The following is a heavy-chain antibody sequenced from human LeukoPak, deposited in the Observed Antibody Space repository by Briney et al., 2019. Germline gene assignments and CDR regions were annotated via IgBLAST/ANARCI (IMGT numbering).Heavy chain of an antibody. D-gene: IGHD4-11*01. J-gene: IGHJ6*02. V-gene: IGHV3-30-3*01. CDR2: ISYDGSNK. CDR3: ARAPHYSNYGPYYYGMDV. Sequence: GGSLRLSCAASGFTFSSYALHWVRQAPGKGLEWVAVISYDGSNKYYADSVKGRFTISRDNSMNTLYLQMNSLRAEDTAVYYCARAPHYSNYGPYYYGMDVWGQGTTVTVSS. CDR1: GFTFSSYA.